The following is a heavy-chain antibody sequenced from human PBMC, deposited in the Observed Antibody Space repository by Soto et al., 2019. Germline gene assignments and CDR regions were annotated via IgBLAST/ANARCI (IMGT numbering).Heavy chain of an antibody. Sequence: GGSLRLSCAASGFTFSSYAMNWVRQAPGKGLEWVSAISGSGGSTYYADSVKGRFTISRDNSKNTLYLQMNSLRAEDTAVYYCAKNIVVVPAAIRTFDYWVQGTLVTVSS. CDR1: GFTFSSYA. V-gene: IGHV3-23*01. D-gene: IGHD2-2*02. CDR3: AKNIVVVPAAIRTFDY. J-gene: IGHJ4*02. CDR2: ISGSGGST.